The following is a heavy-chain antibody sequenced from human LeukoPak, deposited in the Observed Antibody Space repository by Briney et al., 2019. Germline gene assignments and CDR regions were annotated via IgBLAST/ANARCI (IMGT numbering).Heavy chain of an antibody. V-gene: IGHV3-23*01. D-gene: IGHD3-3*01. CDR1: GFTFSSYA. CDR3: AKAVDYDFWSGLPYFDY. J-gene: IGHJ4*02. Sequence: GGSLRLSCAASGFTFSSYAMSWVRQAPGKGLEWVLAISGSGGSTYYADSVKGRFTISRDNSKNTLYLQMNSLRAEDTAVYYCAKAVDYDFWSGLPYFDYWGQGTLVTVSS. CDR2: ISGSGGST.